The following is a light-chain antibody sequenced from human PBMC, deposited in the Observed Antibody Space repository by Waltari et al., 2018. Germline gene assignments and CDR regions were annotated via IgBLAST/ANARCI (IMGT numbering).Light chain of an antibody. Sequence: DIQMTQSPSTLSASVGDRVTITCRASQSMTNWLAWYQQKPGKAPKVLMYKASSLQSGVPSRFSGSRSGTKFTLTISSLQPDDFATYYCHQYNSYPYTFGQGTKLEIK. CDR1: QSMTNW. CDR2: KAS. CDR3: HQYNSYPYT. J-gene: IGKJ2*01. V-gene: IGKV1-5*03.